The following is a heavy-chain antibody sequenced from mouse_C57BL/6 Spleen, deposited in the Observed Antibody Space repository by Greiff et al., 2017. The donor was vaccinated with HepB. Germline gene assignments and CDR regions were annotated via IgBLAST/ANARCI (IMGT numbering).Heavy chain of an antibody. CDR3: ARRDYYGSRGYAMDY. D-gene: IGHD1-1*01. J-gene: IGHJ4*01. Sequence: QVQLKESGAELVKPGASVKLSCKASGYTFTEYTIHWVKQRSGQGLEWIGWFYPGSGSIKYNEKFKDKATLTADKSSSTVYMELSRLTSEDSAVYFCARRDYYGSRGYAMDYWGQGTSVTVSS. V-gene: IGHV1-62-2*01. CDR1: GYTFTEYT. CDR2: FYPGSGSI.